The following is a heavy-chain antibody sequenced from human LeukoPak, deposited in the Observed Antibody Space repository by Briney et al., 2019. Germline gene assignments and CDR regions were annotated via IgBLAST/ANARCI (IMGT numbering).Heavy chain of an antibody. Sequence: SGTLSPTCTVTSGSICSSGYYWGWIRQSPGKGLEWIGVINSGGSTYYNPSLKGRLSISVGTSNNQFSLKLSSVTAADTAVYYCARQRAADAFDIWGQGTLVIV. CDR3: ARQRAADAFDI. D-gene: IGHD6-13*01. V-gene: IGHV4-39*01. CDR2: INSGGST. CDR1: SGSICSSGYY. J-gene: IGHJ3*02.